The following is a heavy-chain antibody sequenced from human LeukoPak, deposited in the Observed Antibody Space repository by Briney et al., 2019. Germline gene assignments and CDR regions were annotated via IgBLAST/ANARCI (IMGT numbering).Heavy chain of an antibody. V-gene: IGHV4-34*01. CDR2: INHSGST. Sequence: SETLSLTCAVYGGSFSVYYWSWIRQPPGKGLEWIGEINHSGSTNYNPSLKGRVTTSVDTSKNQFSLKLSSVTAADTAVYYCARDGRFPPEVLPRYFDYWGQGTLVTVSS. J-gene: IGHJ4*02. CDR3: ARDGRFPPEVLPRYFDY. CDR1: GGSFSVYY. D-gene: IGHD1-26*01.